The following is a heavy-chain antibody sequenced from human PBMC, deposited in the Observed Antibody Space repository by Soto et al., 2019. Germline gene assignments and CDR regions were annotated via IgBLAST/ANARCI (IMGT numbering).Heavy chain of an antibody. CDR1: GFTFSNFG. CDR2: LWDDGINK. J-gene: IGHJ4*02. V-gene: IGHV3-33*01. CDR3: ARREGYYIDY. D-gene: IGHD1-26*01. Sequence: EGSLRLSCAASGFTFSNFGMHWVRQAPGKGLEWVAILWDDGINKYYADSVRGRFTISRDISKSTLYLQMNSLRADDTAAYYCARREGYYIDYWGQGSLVTVSS.